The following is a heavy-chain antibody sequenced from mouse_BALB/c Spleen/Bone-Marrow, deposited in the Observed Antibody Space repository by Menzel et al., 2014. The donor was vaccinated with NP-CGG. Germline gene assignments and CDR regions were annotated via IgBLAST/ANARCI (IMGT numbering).Heavy chain of an antibody. D-gene: IGHD3-1*01. CDR3: ARSGYWYFDV. J-gene: IGHJ1*01. V-gene: IGHV1S81*02. Sequence: QVQLQQSGAELVKPGASVKLSCKASGYTFTSYWMRWVKQRPGQGLEWIGEINPSNGRTNYVEKFKSKATLSGDKSSSTVYMQLSSLTSEDSAVYYCARSGYWYFDVWGAGTTVTVSA. CDR1: GYTFTSYW. CDR2: INPSNGRT.